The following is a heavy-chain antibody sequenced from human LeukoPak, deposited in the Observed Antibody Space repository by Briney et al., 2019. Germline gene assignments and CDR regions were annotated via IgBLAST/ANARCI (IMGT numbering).Heavy chain of an antibody. CDR2: ITYDGTNK. Sequence: GGSLRLSCAASGFTFSSYAMSWVRQAPGKGLEWLAIITYDGTNKYYADSVKGRFTISRDNSKNTLFLQMNSLRAEDTAVYYCARVEYSSSPHFDYWGQGTLATVSS. V-gene: IGHV3-30-3*01. D-gene: IGHD6-6*01. CDR1: GFTFSSYA. J-gene: IGHJ4*02. CDR3: ARVEYSSSPHFDY.